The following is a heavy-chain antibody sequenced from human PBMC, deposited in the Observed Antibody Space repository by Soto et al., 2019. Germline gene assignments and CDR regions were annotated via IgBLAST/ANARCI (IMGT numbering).Heavy chain of an antibody. D-gene: IGHD2-15*01. Sequence: SGPTLVNPTQTLTLTCTFSGFSLSTSGVGVGWIRQPPGKALEWLALIYWDDDKRYSPSLKSRLTITKDTSKNQVVLTMTNMDPVDTATYYCAHITVVLGYCSGGSCYPYNWFDPWGQGTLVTVSS. CDR3: AHITVVLGYCSGGSCYPYNWFDP. CDR2: IYWDDDK. CDR1: GFSLSTSGVG. J-gene: IGHJ5*02. V-gene: IGHV2-5*02.